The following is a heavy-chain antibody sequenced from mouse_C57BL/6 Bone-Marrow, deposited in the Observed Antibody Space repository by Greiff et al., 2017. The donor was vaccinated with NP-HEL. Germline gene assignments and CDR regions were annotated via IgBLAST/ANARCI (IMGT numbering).Heavy chain of an antibody. J-gene: IGHJ3*01. CDR3: ARGADQAFAY. D-gene: IGHD3-2*02. Sequence: QVQLQQPGAELVKPGASVKLSCKASGYTFTSYWMQWVKQRPGQGLEWIGEIDPSDSSTNYNQKFKGKATLTVDTSSSTAYMQLSSLTSEDSAVYYCARGADQAFAYWGQGTLVTVSA. CDR2: IDPSDSST. CDR1: GYTFTSYW. V-gene: IGHV1-50*01.